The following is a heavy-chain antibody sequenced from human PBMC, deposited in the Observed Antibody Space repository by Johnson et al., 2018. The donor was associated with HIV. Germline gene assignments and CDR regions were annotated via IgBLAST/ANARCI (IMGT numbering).Heavy chain of an antibody. CDR3: ARSGGYPNAFDI. D-gene: IGHD6-13*01. CDR2: IRNDGSNE. Sequence: QVQLVESGGGVVQPGGSLRLSCTASGFTFSSYGLHWVRQAPGKGLQWVAFIRNDGSNEYYADSVKGRFTISRDNSKNTLYLQMNRLRVEDTAVYYCARSGGYPNAFDIWGQGTMVTVSS. V-gene: IGHV3-30*02. CDR1: GFTFSSYG. J-gene: IGHJ3*02.